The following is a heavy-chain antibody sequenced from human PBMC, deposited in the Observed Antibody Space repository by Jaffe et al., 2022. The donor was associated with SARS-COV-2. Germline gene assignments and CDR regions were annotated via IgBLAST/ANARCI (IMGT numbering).Heavy chain of an antibody. D-gene: IGHD2-15*01. J-gene: IGHJ1*01. Sequence: QLQLQESGPGLVKPSETLSLTCTVSGGSISSSSYYWGWIRQPPGKGLEWIGSIYYSGSTYYNPSLKSRVTISVDTSKNQFSLKLSSVTAADTAVYYCASPYCSGGSCYSGYFQHWGQGTLVTVSS. CDR1: GGSISSSSYY. CDR2: IYYSGST. CDR3: ASPYCSGGSCYSGYFQH. V-gene: IGHV4-39*01.